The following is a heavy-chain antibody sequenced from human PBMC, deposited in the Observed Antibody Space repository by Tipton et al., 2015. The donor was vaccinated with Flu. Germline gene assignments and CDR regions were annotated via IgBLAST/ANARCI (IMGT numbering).Heavy chain of an antibody. Sequence: TLSLTCTVSGGSISTNYFYWGWLRQPPGKTLEWIGSIYNTWSTNYNPSLESRITVSLDTSKDQFSLNLRSVTAADSAIYSCAAYSYDTSGPIFSIWGQGALVTVSS. CDR2: IYNTWST. V-gene: IGHV4-39*01. D-gene: IGHD3-22*01. J-gene: IGHJ4*02. CDR1: GGSISTNYFY. CDR3: AAYSYDTSGPIFSI.